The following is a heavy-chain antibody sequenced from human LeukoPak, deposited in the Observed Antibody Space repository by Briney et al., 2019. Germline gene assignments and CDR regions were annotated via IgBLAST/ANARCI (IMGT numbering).Heavy chain of an antibody. V-gene: IGHV5-10-1*01. J-gene: IGHJ6*02. CDR3: ARTIYSSSSCYYYVMDV. Sequence: GESLRISCKGSGYSFTSYWISWVRQMPGKGLEWMGRIDPSDSYTNYSPSFQGHVTISADKSISTAYLQWSSLKASDTAMYYCARTIYSSSSCYYYVMDVWGQGTTVTVSS. D-gene: IGHD6-6*01. CDR1: GYSFTSYW. CDR2: IDPSDSYT.